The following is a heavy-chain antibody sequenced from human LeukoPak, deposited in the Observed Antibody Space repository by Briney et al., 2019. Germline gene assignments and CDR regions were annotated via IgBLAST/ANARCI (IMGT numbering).Heavy chain of an antibody. V-gene: IGHV1-18*01. CDR3: AREDSSGYQPFDY. Sequence: ASVKVSCKASGYTFTSYGISWVRQAPGRGLEWMGWISAYNGNTNYAQKLQGRVTMTTDTSTSTVYMELRSLRSDDTAVYYCAREDSSGYQPFDYWGQGTLVTVSS. D-gene: IGHD3-22*01. J-gene: IGHJ4*02. CDR1: GYTFTSYG. CDR2: ISAYNGNT.